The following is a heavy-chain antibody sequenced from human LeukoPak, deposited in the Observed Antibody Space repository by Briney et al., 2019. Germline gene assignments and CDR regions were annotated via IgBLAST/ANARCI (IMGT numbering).Heavy chain of an antibody. J-gene: IGHJ4*02. D-gene: IGHD2-2*02. CDR2: ISYDGSNK. CDR3: AKSHGRVAAIAYLNY. Sequence: GGSLRLSCAASGFTFSSYGMHWVRQAPGKGLEWVVVISYDGSNKYHADSVKGRFTISRDNSKNTLYLQMNSLRAEDTAVYYCAKSHGRVAAIAYLNYWGQGTLVTVSS. CDR1: GFTFSSYG. V-gene: IGHV3-30*18.